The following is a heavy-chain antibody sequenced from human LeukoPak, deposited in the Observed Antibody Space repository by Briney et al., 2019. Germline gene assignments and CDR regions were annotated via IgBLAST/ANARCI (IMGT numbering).Heavy chain of an antibody. J-gene: IGHJ6*03. CDR2: IKQDGSEK. D-gene: IGHD3-10*01. CDR1: GFTFSDYW. Sequence: GGSLRLSCAASGFTFSDYWMSWVRQAPGKGLEWVANIKQDGSEKYYVDSVKGRFTISRDSAQNSVDLQMNSLRAEDTAVYYCASLAMVRGVIIKYYYYMDVWGKGTTVTISS. V-gene: IGHV3-7*03. CDR3: ASLAMVRGVIIKYYYYMDV.